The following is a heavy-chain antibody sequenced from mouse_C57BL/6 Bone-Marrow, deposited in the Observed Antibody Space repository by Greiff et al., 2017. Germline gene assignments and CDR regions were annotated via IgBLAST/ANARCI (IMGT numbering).Heavy chain of an antibody. Sequence: QVQLQQSGPELVKPGASVKISCKASGYAFSSSWMNWVKQRPGKGLEWIGRIYPGDGDTNYNGKFKGKATLTADKSSSTAYMQLSSLTSEDSAVYFCARRLGFAYWGQGTLVNVSA. CDR1: GYAFSSSW. V-gene: IGHV1-82*01. CDR2: IYPGDGDT. CDR3: ARRLGFAY. D-gene: IGHD3-2*02. J-gene: IGHJ3*01.